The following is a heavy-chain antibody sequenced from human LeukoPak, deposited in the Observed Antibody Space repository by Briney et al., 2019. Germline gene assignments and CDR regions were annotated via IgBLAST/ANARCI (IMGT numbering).Heavy chain of an antibody. Sequence: PSETLSLTCSVSGGSISGYYWSWVRQSPGKGLERIGYIHDSGRADYNPSLKSRASMSVDTSKNQFSLRLSSVTAADTAIYYCARRGFFDYWGQGTLVTVSS. CDR3: ARRGFFDY. CDR2: IHDSGRA. CDR1: GGSISGYY. J-gene: IGHJ4*02. V-gene: IGHV4-59*08.